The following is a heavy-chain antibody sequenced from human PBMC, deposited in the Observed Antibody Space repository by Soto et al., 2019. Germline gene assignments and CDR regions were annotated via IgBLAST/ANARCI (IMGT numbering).Heavy chain of an antibody. CDR2: TYYRSKWYN. D-gene: IGHD6-13*01. CDR3: ARASSSWYEFEYYFDY. Sequence: QSQTLSLTCAISGDSVSSNSAAWNWIRQSPSRGLEWLGRTYYRSKWYNDYAVSVKSRITINPDTSKNQFSLQLNSVTPEDTAVYYCARASSSWYEFEYYFDYWGQGTLVTVSS. CDR1: GDSVSSNSAA. V-gene: IGHV6-1*01. J-gene: IGHJ4*02.